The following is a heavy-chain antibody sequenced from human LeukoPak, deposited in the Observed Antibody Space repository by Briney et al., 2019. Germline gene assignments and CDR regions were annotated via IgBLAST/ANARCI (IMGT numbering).Heavy chain of an antibody. V-gene: IGHV4-30-2*01. CDR1: GGSISSGGYY. Sequence: PSETLSLTCTVSGGSISSGGYYWSWIRQPPGKGLEWIGYIYHSGSTYYNPSLKSRVTISVDRSKNQFSLKLSSVTAADTAVYYCARGSNWFDPWGQGTLVTVSS. CDR3: ARGSNWFDP. J-gene: IGHJ5*02. CDR2: IYHSGST.